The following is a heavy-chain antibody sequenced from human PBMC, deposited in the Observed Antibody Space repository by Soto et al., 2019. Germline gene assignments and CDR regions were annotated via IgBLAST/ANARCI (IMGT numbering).Heavy chain of an antibody. CDR1: GFTFSNYN. Sequence: GGSLRLSCAASGFTFSNYNMNWVRQAPGKGLEWLSYIGRDSFTTYYGDSVKGRFTISRDNAKNSLYLQMNNVRAEDTAVYYCASGSHRGTDQVFFYWGQGTLVTVSS. CDR2: IGRDSFTT. J-gene: IGHJ4*02. V-gene: IGHV3-48*01. CDR3: ASGSHRGTDQVFFY. D-gene: IGHD1-26*01.